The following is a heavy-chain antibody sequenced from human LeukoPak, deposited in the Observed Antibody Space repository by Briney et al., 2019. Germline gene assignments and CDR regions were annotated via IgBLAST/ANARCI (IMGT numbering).Heavy chain of an antibody. J-gene: IGHJ5*02. V-gene: IGHV4-31*03. CDR3: ARVTMVRGVNVVDP. CDR2: IYYSGST. D-gene: IGHD3-10*01. CDR1: GGSISSGGYY. Sequence: SQTLSLTCTVSGGSISSGGYYWSWIRQHPEKGLEWIGYIYYSGSTYYNPSFKSRVTISVDTSKNQFSLKLSSVTAADTAVYYCARVTMVRGVNVVDPWGQGTLVTVSS.